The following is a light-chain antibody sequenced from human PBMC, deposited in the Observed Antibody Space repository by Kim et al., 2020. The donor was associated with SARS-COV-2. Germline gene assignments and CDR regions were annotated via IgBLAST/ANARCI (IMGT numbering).Light chain of an antibody. CDR2: LNSDVSH. J-gene: IGLJ3*02. V-gene: IGLV4-69*01. CDR1: SGHSSDA. CDR3: QTWGTGPWV. Sequence: SVKLTCTLSSGHSSDAIAWHQQQPEKGPRYLMKLNSDVSHSKGDGIPDRFSGSSSGAERYLTISSLQSEDEADYYCQTWGTGPWVFGGGTQLTVL.